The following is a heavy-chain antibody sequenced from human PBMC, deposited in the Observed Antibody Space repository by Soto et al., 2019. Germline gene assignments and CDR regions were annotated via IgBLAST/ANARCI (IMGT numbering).Heavy chain of an antibody. V-gene: IGHV3-23*01. Sequence: GGSLRLSCAASGFTFSNYAMTWVRQAPGKGLEWVSGLNGSGGSTSSADSVKGRFSISRDNSANTLYLQMTNLRPEDTAVYYCARVFPETYDYVWGSYRSLGMDVWGQGTTVTVSS. D-gene: IGHD3-16*02. J-gene: IGHJ6*02. CDR3: ARVFPETYDYVWGSYRSLGMDV. CDR1: GFTFSNYA. CDR2: LNGSGGST.